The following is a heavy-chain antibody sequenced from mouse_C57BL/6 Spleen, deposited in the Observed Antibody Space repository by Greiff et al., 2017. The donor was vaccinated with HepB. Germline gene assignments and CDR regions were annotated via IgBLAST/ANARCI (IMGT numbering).Heavy chain of an antibody. CDR1: GYTFTDYE. V-gene: IGHV1-15*01. CDR3: TRWATTVVATGYFDV. J-gene: IGHJ1*03. CDR2: IDPETGGT. Sequence: QVQLQQSGAELVRPGASVTLSCKASGYTFTDYEMHWVKQTPVHGLEWIGAIDPETGGTAYNQKFKGKAILTADKSSSTAYMELRSLTSEDSAVYYCTRWATTVVATGYFDVWGTGTTVTISS. D-gene: IGHD1-1*01.